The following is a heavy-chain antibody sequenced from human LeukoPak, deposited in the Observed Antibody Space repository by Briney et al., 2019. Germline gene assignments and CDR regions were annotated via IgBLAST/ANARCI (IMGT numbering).Heavy chain of an antibody. CDR2: IKQDGSEK. CDR1: GFTFSRYS. D-gene: IGHD6-13*01. Sequence: GGSLRLSCAASGFTFSRYSMNWVRQAPGKGLEWVANIKQDGSEKYYVDSVKGRFTISRDNAKNSLYLQMNSLRAEDTAVYYCARFSQQLVKTFDYWGQGTLVTVSS. V-gene: IGHV3-7*01. CDR3: ARFSQQLVKTFDY. J-gene: IGHJ4*02.